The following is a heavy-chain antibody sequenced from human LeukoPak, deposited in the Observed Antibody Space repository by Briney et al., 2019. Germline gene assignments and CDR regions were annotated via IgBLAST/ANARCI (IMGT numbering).Heavy chain of an antibody. D-gene: IGHD3-16*01. Sequence: GGSLRLSCAASGFTVSSNYMSWVRQAPGKGLEWVANINRDGGEKYYVDSVKGRFTISRDNAKNSLYLQMNSLRAEDSAVYYCARVLVRGTNWFDPWGQGTLVTVSS. J-gene: IGHJ5*02. CDR2: INRDGGEK. CDR1: GFTVSSNY. V-gene: IGHV3-7*02. CDR3: ARVLVRGTNWFDP.